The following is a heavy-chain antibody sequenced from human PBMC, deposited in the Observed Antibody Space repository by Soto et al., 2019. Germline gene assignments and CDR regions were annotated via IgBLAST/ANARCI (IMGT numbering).Heavy chain of an antibody. D-gene: IGHD3-3*01. J-gene: IGHJ4*02. Sequence: ASVKVSCKVSGYTLTELSMHWVRQAPGKGLEWMGGFDPEDGETIYAQKFQGRVTMTEDTSTDTAYMELSSLRAEDTAVYYCVQRRSGLSYYFDYWGKGTLVTVSS. CDR2: FDPEDGET. CDR3: VQRRSGLSYYFDY. CDR1: GYTLTELS. V-gene: IGHV1-24*01.